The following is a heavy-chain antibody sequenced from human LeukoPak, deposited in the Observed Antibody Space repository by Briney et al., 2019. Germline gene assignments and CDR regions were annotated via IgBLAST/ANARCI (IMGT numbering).Heavy chain of an antibody. D-gene: IGHD3-10*01. Sequence: GSLRLSCAASGFTFSSYWMHWVRQVPGKGLVWVSRINNDGVSISYADSVKGRFTISRDKAKNTLFLQMNSLRAKDTAVYYCARDPHYYGSGSYFNYWGQGTLVTVSS. J-gene: IGHJ4*02. CDR1: GFTFSSYW. CDR3: ARDPHYYGSGSYFNY. V-gene: IGHV3-74*01. CDR2: INNDGVSI.